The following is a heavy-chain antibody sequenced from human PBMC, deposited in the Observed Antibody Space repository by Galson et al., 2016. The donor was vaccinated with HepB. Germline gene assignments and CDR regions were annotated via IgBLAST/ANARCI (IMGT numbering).Heavy chain of an antibody. D-gene: IGHD1-26*01. CDR2: ISYAATNK. CDR1: GFAFNTYG. Sequence: SLRLSCAASGFAFNTYGMHWLRQAPGEGLEWVSAISYAATNKYYVDSVKGRFTISRDNSRNTVFLQMNSLRAEDTAIYYCAKDRSSEMVGATDYWGQGTLVIVSS. V-gene: IGHV3-30*18. CDR3: AKDRSSEMVGATDY. J-gene: IGHJ4*02.